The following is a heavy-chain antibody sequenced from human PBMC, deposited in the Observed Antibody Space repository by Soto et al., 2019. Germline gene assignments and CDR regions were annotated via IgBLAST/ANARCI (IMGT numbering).Heavy chain of an antibody. V-gene: IGHV4-39*01. Sequence: QLQLQESGPGLVKPSETLSLTCTVSGGSISSSSYYWGWIRQPPGKGLEWIGSIYYSGSTYYNPSPKSRVTISVGTSKNQFSLKLSSVTAADTAVYYCASSVLRYFDWLVYWGQGTLVTVSS. CDR1: GGSISSSSYY. J-gene: IGHJ4*02. CDR3: ASSVLRYFDWLVY. CDR2: IYYSGST. D-gene: IGHD3-9*01.